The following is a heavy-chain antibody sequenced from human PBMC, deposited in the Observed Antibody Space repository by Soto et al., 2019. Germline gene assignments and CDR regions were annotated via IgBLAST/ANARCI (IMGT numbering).Heavy chain of an antibody. CDR3: ATEYGSPGYGSGSYSDY. CDR2: ISAYNGNT. J-gene: IGHJ4*02. D-gene: IGHD3-10*01. CDR1: GYTFTSYG. Sequence: ASVKVSCKASGYTFTSYGISWVRQAPGQGLEWMGWISAYNGNTNYAQKLQGRVTMTTDTSTSTAYMELRSLRSDDTAVYYCATEYGSPGYGSGSYSDYWGQGTRVTVSS. V-gene: IGHV1-18*01.